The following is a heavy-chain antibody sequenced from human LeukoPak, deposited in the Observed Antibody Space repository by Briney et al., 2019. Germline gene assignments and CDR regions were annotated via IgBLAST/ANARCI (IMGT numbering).Heavy chain of an antibody. CDR2: IYYSGST. CDR1: GGSISSDY. Sequence: PSETLSLTCTVSGGSISSDYWSWIRQPPGKGLEWIGYIYYSGSTEYNPSLRSRVTMSLEMSKHQFSLNLTSVTAADTAVYYCASNTETVFDYWGQGALVTVSS. CDR3: ASNTETVFDY. V-gene: IGHV4-59*01. J-gene: IGHJ4*02.